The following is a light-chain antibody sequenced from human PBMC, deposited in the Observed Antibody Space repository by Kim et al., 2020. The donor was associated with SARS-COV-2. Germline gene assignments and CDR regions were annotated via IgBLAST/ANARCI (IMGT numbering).Light chain of an antibody. V-gene: IGKV1-39*01. J-gene: IGKJ2*01. CDR2: AAS. CDR1: QSISSY. CDR3: QQSCSTPYT. Sequence: SASVGDRVTITCRESQSISSYLNWYQQKPGKAPKRLIYAASSLQSGVPSRFSGSGSGTDFTLTISSLQPEDFATYYCQQSCSTPYTFGQGTKLEIK.